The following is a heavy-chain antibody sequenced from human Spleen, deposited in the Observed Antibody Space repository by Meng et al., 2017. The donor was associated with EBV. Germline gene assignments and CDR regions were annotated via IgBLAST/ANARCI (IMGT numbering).Heavy chain of an antibody. Sequence: VHLVESGGVLLRPGGSLRLSWAASGFTVSSNYMSWVRQAPGKGLEWVSVIYSGGNTFYADSVSGRFTVSRDNSKNILYLQMKNLRAEDTAVYYCAKGSTGYSPFDYWGQGTLVTVSS. CDR1: GFTVSSNY. V-gene: IGHV3-53*01. CDR2: IYSGGNT. D-gene: IGHD3-9*01. J-gene: IGHJ4*02. CDR3: AKGSTGYSPFDY.